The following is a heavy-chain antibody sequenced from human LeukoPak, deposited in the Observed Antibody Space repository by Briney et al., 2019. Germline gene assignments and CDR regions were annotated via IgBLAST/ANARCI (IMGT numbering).Heavy chain of an antibody. D-gene: IGHD5-18*01. CDR2: ISYDGSNK. V-gene: IGHV3-30*03. CDR1: GFTFSSYG. CDR3: ARSATPAPWIQLPNYYYYGMDV. Sequence: GGSLRLSCAASGFTFSSYGMHWVRQAPGKGLEWVAVISYDGSNKYYADSVKGRFTISRDNSKNTLYLQMNSLRAEDTAVYYYARSATPAPWIQLPNYYYYGMDVWGQGTTVTVSS. J-gene: IGHJ6*02.